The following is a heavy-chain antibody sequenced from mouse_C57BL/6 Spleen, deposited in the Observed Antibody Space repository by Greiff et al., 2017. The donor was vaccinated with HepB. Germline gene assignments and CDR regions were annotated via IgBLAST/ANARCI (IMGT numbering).Heavy chain of an antibody. CDR1: GFTFSDYG. CDR2: ISSGSSTI. D-gene: IGHD2-4*01. Sequence: EVMLVESGGGLVKPGGSLKLSCAASGFTFSDYGMHWVRQAPEKGLEWVAYISSGSSTIYYADTVKGRFTISRDNAKNTLFLQMTSLRSEDTAMYYCARVDYFAYWGQGTLVTVSA. CDR3: ARVDYFAY. J-gene: IGHJ3*01. V-gene: IGHV5-17*01.